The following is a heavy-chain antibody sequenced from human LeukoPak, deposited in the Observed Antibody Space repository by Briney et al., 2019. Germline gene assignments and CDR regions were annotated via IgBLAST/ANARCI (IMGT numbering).Heavy chain of an antibody. CDR3: AKETILQLGAFDI. D-gene: IGHD3-3*01. Sequence: PGGSLRLSCAASGFTFSSYAMSWVRQAPGKGLEWVSAISGSGDSTYYADSVKGRFTISRDNAKNTLYLQMNSLRAEDTAVYYCAKETILQLGAFDIWGQGTMVTVSS. CDR2: ISGSGDST. CDR1: GFTFSSYA. V-gene: IGHV3-23*01. J-gene: IGHJ3*02.